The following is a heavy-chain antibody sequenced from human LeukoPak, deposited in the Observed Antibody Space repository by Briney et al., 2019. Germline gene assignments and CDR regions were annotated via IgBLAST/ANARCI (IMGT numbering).Heavy chain of an antibody. V-gene: IGHV4-39*01. CDR2: IYYSGST. D-gene: IGHD4-17*01. CDR1: GGSISSSSYY. Sequence: LETLSLTCTVSGGSISSSSYYWGWIRQPPGKGLEWIGSIYYSGSTYYNPSLKSRVTISVDTSKNQFSLKLSSVTAADTAVYYCASPLNADYGDFPFDYWGQGTLVTVSS. J-gene: IGHJ4*02. CDR3: ASPLNADYGDFPFDY.